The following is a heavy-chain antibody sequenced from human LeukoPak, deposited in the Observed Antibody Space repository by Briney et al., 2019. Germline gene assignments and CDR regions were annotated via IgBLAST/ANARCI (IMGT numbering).Heavy chain of an antibody. CDR1: GDSISSSSYY. CDR3: ARRRYYDSTGYLD. Sequence: SETLSVTCTISGDSISSSSYYWDWIRQCPGKGLEWIGTIYYSGSTYYNASLKSRLFISIDTSNNQFSLRLSFVTAADTAVYYCARRRYYDSTGYLDWDEGTLITVSS. V-gene: IGHV4-39*01. CDR2: IYYSGST. J-gene: IGHJ1*01. D-gene: IGHD3-22*01.